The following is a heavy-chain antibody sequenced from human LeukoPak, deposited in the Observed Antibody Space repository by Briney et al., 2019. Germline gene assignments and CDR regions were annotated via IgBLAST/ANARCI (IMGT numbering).Heavy chain of an antibody. CDR3: ARGKGPDP. CDR1: GFTFNTYW. J-gene: IGHJ5*02. CDR2: IKQDGSEK. V-gene: IGHV3-7*04. Sequence: GGSLRLSCAASGFTFNTYWMSWVRQAPGKGLERVAKIKQDGSEKYYVDSVKGRFIISRDNAENSLYLQMNSLRAEDTAAYYCARGKGPDPWGQGSLVTVSS.